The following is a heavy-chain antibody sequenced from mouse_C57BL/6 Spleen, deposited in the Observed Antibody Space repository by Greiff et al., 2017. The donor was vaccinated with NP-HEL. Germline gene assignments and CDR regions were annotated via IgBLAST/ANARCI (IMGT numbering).Heavy chain of an antibody. J-gene: IGHJ1*03. Sequence: QVQLQQPGAELLKPGASVKMSCKASGYTFTSYWITWVKQRPGQGLEWIGDIYPGSGSTNYNEKFKSKATLTVDTSSSTAYMQLSSLTSEDSAVYYCARLTTVVGYFDVWGTGTTVTVSS. CDR2: IYPGSGST. CDR1: GYTFTSYW. V-gene: IGHV1-55*01. D-gene: IGHD1-1*01. CDR3: ARLTTVVGYFDV.